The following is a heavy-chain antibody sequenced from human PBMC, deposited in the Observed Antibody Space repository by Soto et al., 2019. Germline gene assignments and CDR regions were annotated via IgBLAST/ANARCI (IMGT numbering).Heavy chain of an antibody. J-gene: IGHJ3*02. CDR2: ISSSGGST. D-gene: IGHD3-9*01. Sequence: PGGSLRLSCAASGFTFGNYAMSWVRQAPGKGLEWVSTISSSGGSTYYTDSVKGRFTISRDNAKNTLYLQMNGLRAEDTAVYYCARDEPYYDILTGYYRSRAFDIWGQGTMVTVSS. CDR1: GFTFGNYA. V-gene: IGHV3-23*01. CDR3: ARDEPYYDILTGYYRSRAFDI.